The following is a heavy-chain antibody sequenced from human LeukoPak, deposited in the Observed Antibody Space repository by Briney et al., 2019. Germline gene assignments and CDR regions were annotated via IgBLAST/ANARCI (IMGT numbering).Heavy chain of an antibody. Sequence: ASVKVSCKASGGTFSSYAISWVRQAPGQGLEWMGGIIPIFGTANYAQKFQGRVTITADESTSTAYMELSSLRSEDTAVYYCAREDDYGGNFDYWGQGTLVTVSS. V-gene: IGHV1-69*13. CDR1: GGTFSSYA. CDR2: IIPIFGTA. J-gene: IGHJ4*02. D-gene: IGHD4-23*01. CDR3: AREDDYGGNFDY.